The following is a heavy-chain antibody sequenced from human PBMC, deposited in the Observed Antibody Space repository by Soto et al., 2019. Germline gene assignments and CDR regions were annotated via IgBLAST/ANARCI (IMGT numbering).Heavy chain of an antibody. CDR3: VHPRSTVQIPPT. J-gene: IGHJ5*02. CDR1: GFTFSMFS. D-gene: IGHD4-17*01. V-gene: IGHV3-64D*06. Sequence: GGSLRLSCSASGFTFSMFSMHWVRQAPGKGLEYVSGISSNGDSTYYADSVKGRFTISRDNSKNTLYPQMSSLRAVDTAVYYCVHPRSTVQIPPTWGQGTLVTVSS. CDR2: ISSNGDST.